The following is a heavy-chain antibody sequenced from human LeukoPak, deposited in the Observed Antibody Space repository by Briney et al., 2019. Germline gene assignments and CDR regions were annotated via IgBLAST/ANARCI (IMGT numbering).Heavy chain of an antibody. CDR1: GFSFSRYW. CDR3: ARDSPNEGILWWSIDY. CDR2: IDTEGSTT. V-gene: IGHV3-74*01. J-gene: IGHJ4*02. D-gene: IGHD2-21*01. Sequence: GGSLRLSCAASGFSFSRYWMHWVRQTPGKGLVWVSYIDTEGSTTRYADSVKGRFTISRDNAKNSLYLQMNSLRAEDTAVYYCARDSPNEGILWWSIDYWGQGTLVTVSS.